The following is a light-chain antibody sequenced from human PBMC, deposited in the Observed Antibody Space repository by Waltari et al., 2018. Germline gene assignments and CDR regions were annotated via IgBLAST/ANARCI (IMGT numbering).Light chain of an antibody. CDR1: QSIVVW. CDR2: KAS. V-gene: IGKV1-5*03. J-gene: IGKJ1*01. Sequence: DIQVTLSPSTLSASVGDRVTITCRASQSIVVWLAWYQQKPGKAPRLLIYKASYLESGVPSRFSGSGSGTEFTLTISSLQADDFATYYCLQYNSYPWTFGQGTKVEIK. CDR3: LQYNSYPWT.